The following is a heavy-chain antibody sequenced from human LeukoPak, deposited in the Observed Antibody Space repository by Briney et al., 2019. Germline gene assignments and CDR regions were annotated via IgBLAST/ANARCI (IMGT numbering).Heavy chain of an antibody. J-gene: IGHJ4*02. CDR1: GFTFSSYA. Sequence: PGGSLRLSCAASGFTFSSYAMSWVRQAPGKGLEWVSAISGSGGTTYYADSVKGRFTISRDYSKNTLYLQMNSLSAEDTAVYYCARGFMIPLGGGFDSWGQGTLVTVSS. V-gene: IGHV3-23*01. CDR3: ARGFMIPLGGGFDS. CDR2: ISGSGGTT. D-gene: IGHD3-16*01.